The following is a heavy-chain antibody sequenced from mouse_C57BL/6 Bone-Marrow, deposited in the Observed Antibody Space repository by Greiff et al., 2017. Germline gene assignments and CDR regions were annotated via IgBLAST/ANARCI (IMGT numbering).Heavy chain of an antibody. D-gene: IGHD2-3*01. CDR3: ARHEEPPRWLYFDY. J-gene: IGHJ2*01. V-gene: IGHV1-62-2*01. CDR2: FYPGSGSI. Sequence: VKLVESGAELVKPGASVQLSCKASGYTFTEYTIHWVKQRSGQGLEWIGWFYPGSGSIKYNEKFKDKATLTADKSSSTVYMELSRLTSEDSAVYFCARHEEPPRWLYFDYWGQGTTLTVSA. CDR1: GYTFTEYT.